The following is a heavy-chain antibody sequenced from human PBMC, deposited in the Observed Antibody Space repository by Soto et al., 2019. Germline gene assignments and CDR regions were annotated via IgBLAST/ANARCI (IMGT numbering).Heavy chain of an antibody. CDR3: ATRDPGHY. CDR1: GYPFTTYY. CDR2: ISPDGGRT. Sequence: GASVKVSFKASGYPFTTYYMHLVRQAPGQGLEWIGIISPDGGRTSYAQKFQGRVTMTRDTSTSTVYMELSSLRSEDTAVYYCATRDPGHYWGQGTMVTVSS. J-gene: IGHJ4*02. V-gene: IGHV1-46*01.